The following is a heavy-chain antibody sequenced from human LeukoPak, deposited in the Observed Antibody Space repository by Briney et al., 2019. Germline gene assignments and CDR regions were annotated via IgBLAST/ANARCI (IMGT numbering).Heavy chain of an antibody. CDR2: IYTSGST. J-gene: IGHJ1*01. Sequence: PSGTLSLTCTVSGGSISSYYWSWIRQPAGKGLEWIGRIYTSGSTNYNPSLKSRVTMSVDTSKNQFSLKLSSVTAADTAVYYCARADCSSTSCYTGAEYFQHWGQGTLVTVSS. D-gene: IGHD2-2*02. V-gene: IGHV4-4*07. CDR3: ARADCSSTSCYTGAEYFQH. CDR1: GGSISSYY.